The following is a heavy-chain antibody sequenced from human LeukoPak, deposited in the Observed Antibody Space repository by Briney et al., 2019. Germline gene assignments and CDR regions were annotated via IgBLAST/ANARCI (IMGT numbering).Heavy chain of an antibody. CDR2: IYYSGTI. Sequence: PSETLSLTCTVSGGSISSYSYYWGWIRQPPGKGLEWIGSIYYSGTIYYNPSLKSRVTISVDTSKNQFSLKLTSVTAADTAVYYCATHYDSRGYYPPADFWGQGTLVTVSS. CDR1: GGSISSYSYY. D-gene: IGHD3-22*01. J-gene: IGHJ4*02. V-gene: IGHV4-39*07. CDR3: ATHYDSRGYYPPADF.